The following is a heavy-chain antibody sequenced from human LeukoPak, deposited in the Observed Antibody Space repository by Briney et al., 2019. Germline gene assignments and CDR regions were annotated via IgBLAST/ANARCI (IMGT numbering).Heavy chain of an antibody. Sequence: GGSLRLSCAASGFTFSSYGMHWVRQAPGKGLEWVAFIRYDGSNKYYADSVKGRFTISRDNSKNTLYLQMNSLRAEDTAVYYCATLGYCSSTSCQNWFDPWGQGTLVTVSS. CDR3: ATLGYCSSTSCQNWFDP. CDR1: GFTFSSYG. V-gene: IGHV3-30*02. J-gene: IGHJ5*02. CDR2: IRYDGSNK. D-gene: IGHD2-2*01.